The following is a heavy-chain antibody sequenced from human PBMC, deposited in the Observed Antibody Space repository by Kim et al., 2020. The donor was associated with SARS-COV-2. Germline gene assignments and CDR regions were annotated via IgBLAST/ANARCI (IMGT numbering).Heavy chain of an antibody. CDR3: AREDMVRGVINFFEGWWDYYYYGMDV. D-gene: IGHD3-10*01. Sequence: GGSLRLSCAASGFTFSSYWMSWVRQAPGKGLEWVANIKQDGSEKYYVDSVKGRFTISRDNAKNSLYLQMNSLRAEDTAVYYCAREDMVRGVINFFEGWWDYYYYGMDVWGQGTTVTVSS. J-gene: IGHJ6*02. CDR2: IKQDGSEK. CDR1: GFTFSSYW. V-gene: IGHV3-7*01.